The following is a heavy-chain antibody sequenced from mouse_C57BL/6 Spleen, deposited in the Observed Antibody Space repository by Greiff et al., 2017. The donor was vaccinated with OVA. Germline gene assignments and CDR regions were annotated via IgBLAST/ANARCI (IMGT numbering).Heavy chain of an antibody. J-gene: IGHJ3*01. D-gene: IGHD2-10*01. CDR3: ATSYGNPFAY. CDR1: GYTFTSYW. CDR2: IHPSDSDT. Sequence: QVQLQQPGAELVKPGASVKVSCKASGYTFTSYWMHWVKQRPGQGLEWIGRIHPSDSDTNYNQKFKGKATLTVDKSSSPAYMQLISLTSEDSAVYYCATSYGNPFAYWGQGTLVTVSA. V-gene: IGHV1-74*01.